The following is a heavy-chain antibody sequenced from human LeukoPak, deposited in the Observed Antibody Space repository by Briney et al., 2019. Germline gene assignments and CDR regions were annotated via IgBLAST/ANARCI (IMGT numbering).Heavy chain of an antibody. CDR2: TYYRSKWIN. CDR3: ARDADWAYDAFDI. J-gene: IGHJ3*02. Sequence: PSQTLSLTCAISGDSVSVKSDVWNWIRQSPSRGLEWLGRTYYRSKWINDYATPVKSRIIISPDTSKNQFSLHLNSVTPEDTAVYYCARDADWAYDAFDIWGQGTMVTVSS. CDR1: GDSVSVKSDV. V-gene: IGHV6-1*01. D-gene: IGHD3-9*01.